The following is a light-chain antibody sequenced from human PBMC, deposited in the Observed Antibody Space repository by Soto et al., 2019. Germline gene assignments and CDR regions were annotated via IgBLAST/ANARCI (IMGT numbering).Light chain of an antibody. Sequence: IQMTQSPSSLSASVGDRVTITCGGSQSISSCLNWYQQKPGKAPKLLIYAASSSQRGVPSRFSGSRSGPDFTLTISSLQPEDVATYYCQQSYSSPPTFGQGTKVDIK. J-gene: IGKJ1*01. CDR1: QSISSC. V-gene: IGKV1-39*01. CDR3: QQSYSSPPT. CDR2: AAS.